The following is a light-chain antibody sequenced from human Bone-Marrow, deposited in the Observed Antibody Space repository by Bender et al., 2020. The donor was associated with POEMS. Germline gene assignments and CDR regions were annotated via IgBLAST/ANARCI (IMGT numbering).Light chain of an antibody. J-gene: IGLJ3*02. CDR1: SNDVGAYNY. CDR3: SSYTSISTWV. CDR2: DVS. V-gene: IGLV2-11*01. Sequence: QSALTQPRSVSGSPGQSVTISCTGTSNDVGAYNYVSWYQQHPGKAPKLMIYDVSNRPSGVSDRFSGSKSGNTASLTISWLQAEDEADYYCSSYTSISTWVFGGGTKLTVL.